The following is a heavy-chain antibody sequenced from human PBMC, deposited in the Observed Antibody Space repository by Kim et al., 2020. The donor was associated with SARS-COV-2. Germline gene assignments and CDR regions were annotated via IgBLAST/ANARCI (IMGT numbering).Heavy chain of an antibody. V-gene: IGHV3-74*01. CDR3: ARGGNYYFDY. CDR2: T. Sequence: TKHADSVKGRVTISRNNAKNTLYLQRNSLRAEDTAVYYCARGGNYYFDYWGQGTLVTVSS. D-gene: IGHD1-1*01. J-gene: IGHJ4*02.